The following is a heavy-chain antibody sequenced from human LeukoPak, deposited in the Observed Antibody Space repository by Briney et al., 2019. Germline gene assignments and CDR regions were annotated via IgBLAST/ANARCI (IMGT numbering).Heavy chain of an antibody. Sequence: GGSLRLSCTVSGFTVSSNPWSWVRQAPGKGLEWVSFIYSGGDTHYSDSVKGRFTISRDNSKNTLYLQMNSLRAEDTAVYYCARPPDNYYYYYMDVWGKGTTVTISS. V-gene: IGHV3-53*01. CDR3: ARPPDNYYYYYMDV. J-gene: IGHJ6*03. D-gene: IGHD1-14*01. CDR2: IYSGGDT. CDR1: GFTVSSNP.